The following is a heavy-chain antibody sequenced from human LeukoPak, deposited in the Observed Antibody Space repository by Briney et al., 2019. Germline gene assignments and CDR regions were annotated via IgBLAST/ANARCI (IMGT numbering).Heavy chain of an antibody. J-gene: IGHJ4*02. D-gene: IGHD3-10*01. V-gene: IGHV3-23*01. Sequence: GGSLRLSCAASGFTFSSHAMSWVRQAPGKGLEWVSAISGSGGSTYYADSVKGRFTISRDNSKNTLYLQMNSLRAEDTAVYYCAKSYGSGSYYKPYYFDYWGQGTLVTVSS. CDR1: GFTFSSHA. CDR2: ISGSGGST. CDR3: AKSYGSGSYYKPYYFDY.